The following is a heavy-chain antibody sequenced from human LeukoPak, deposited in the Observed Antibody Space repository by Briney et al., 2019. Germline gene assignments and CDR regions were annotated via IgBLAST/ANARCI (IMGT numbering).Heavy chain of an antibody. D-gene: IGHD3-10*01. CDR2: ISWNSGSI. V-gene: IGHV3-9*01. CDR3: AKDITYYYGSGGWFDP. Sequence: GGSLRLSCAASGFTFDDYAMHWVWQAPGKGLEWVSGISWNSGSIGYADSVKGRFTIPRDNAKNSLYLQMNSLRAEDTALYYCAKDITYYYGSGGWFDPWGQGTLVTVSP. J-gene: IGHJ5*02. CDR1: GFTFDDYA.